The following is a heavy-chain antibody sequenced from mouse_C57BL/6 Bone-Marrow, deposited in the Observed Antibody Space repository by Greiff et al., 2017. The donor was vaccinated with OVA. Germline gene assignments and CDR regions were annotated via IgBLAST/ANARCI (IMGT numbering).Heavy chain of an antibody. D-gene: IGHD3-3*01. CDR1: GYTFTSYG. CDR3: ARLGFFSCYFDV. CDR2: IYPRSGNT. Sequence: QVQLQQSGAELARPGASVKLSCKASGYTFTSYGISWVKQSTGQGLEWIGEIYPRSGNTYYNEKFKGKATLTADKSSSTAYMELRSLTSEDSAVYFGARLGFFSCYFDVWGTGTTVTVSS. J-gene: IGHJ1*03. V-gene: IGHV1-81*01.